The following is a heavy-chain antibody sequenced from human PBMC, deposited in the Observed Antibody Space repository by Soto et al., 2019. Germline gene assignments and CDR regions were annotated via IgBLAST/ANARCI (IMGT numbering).Heavy chain of an antibody. D-gene: IGHD2-15*01. V-gene: IGHV4-59*08. J-gene: IGHJ4*02. CDR2: VYYTGIA. CDR1: GGSLTSYY. CDR3: ARRISSTEPFDY. Sequence: QVQLQESGPGLVKPSETLSLTCTVSGGSLTSYYWSWIRQPPGKGLEWIGFVYYTGIARYNPSLTSRVTISVDTSKTQCSLTLPSVSAADTAIYYRARRISSTEPFDYWGQGTLVTVSS.